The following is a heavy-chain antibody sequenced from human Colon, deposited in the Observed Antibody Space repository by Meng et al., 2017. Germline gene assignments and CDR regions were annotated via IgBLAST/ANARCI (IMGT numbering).Heavy chain of an antibody. CDR2: IYSSRRT. D-gene: IGHD2-15*01. V-gene: IGHV4-4*07. Sequence: QASGPGRVKPLETLSLPLTVSGRFMSRYYWNWIRQPAGKGLEWIGHIYSSRRTNYNPSLKSRVTISVDSSKNQFSLNLTSVTAADTAVYFCARVQRFCTGGICSNWFNPWGQGTLVTVSS. CDR1: GRFMSRYY. CDR3: ARVQRFCTGGICSNWFNP. J-gene: IGHJ5*02.